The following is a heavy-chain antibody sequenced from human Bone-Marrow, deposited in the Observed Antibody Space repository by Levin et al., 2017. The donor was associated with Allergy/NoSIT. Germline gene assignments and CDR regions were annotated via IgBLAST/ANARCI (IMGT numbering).Heavy chain of an antibody. Sequence: GESLKISCRGSGYTFSNYWIGWVRQVPGKGLEWMGIIFPGDSDTRFSPSFQGQVTISADKSVSTAYLQWSSLKASDSAMYYCARRNMDYSGSYYFDYWGQGTLLNVSS. CDR2: IFPGDSDT. CDR3: ARRNMDYSGSYYFDY. J-gene: IGHJ4*02. CDR1: GYTFSNYW. V-gene: IGHV5-51*01. D-gene: IGHD1-26*01.